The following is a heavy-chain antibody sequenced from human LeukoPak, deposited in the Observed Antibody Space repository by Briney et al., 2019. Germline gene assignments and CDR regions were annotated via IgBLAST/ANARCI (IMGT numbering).Heavy chain of an antibody. CDR1: GFSLSTSGMR. CDR3: ARNTGLRLDNWFYP. D-gene: IGHD3-16*01. J-gene: IGHJ5*02. CDR2: IDWDDDK. Sequence: SGPALVKPTQTLTLTCTFSGFSLSTSGMRVSWIRQPPGKALEWLARIDWDDDKFYSTSLKTRLTISKDTSKNQVVLTMTNMDPVNIATYYCARNTGLRLDNWFYPWGQGTLVNVSS. V-gene: IGHV2-70*04.